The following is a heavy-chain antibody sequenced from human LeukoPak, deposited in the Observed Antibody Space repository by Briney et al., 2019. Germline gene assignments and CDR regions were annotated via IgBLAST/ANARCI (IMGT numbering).Heavy chain of an antibody. CDR3: AKDLGDYGDYVGYFDL. V-gene: IGHV3-23*01. CDR2: FSGSGGST. CDR1: GFTFSSYA. J-gene: IGHJ2*01. Sequence: GGPLRLSCAASGFTFSSYAMSGVREAPGKGREGGAAFSGSGGSTYYAASVKGRFTISRDNSKNTLYLQMNSLRAEDTAVYYCAKDLGDYGDYVGYFDLWGRGTLVTVSS. D-gene: IGHD4-17*01.